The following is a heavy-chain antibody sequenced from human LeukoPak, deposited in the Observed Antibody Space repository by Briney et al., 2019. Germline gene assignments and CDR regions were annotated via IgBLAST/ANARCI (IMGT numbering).Heavy chain of an antibody. V-gene: IGHV4-59*01. CDR3: ARATSTSCYAI. Sequence: SETLSLTCIVSGGSISSYYWSWIRQPPGKGLEWIGYIYYSGSTNYNPSLKSRVTISVDTSKNQFSLKLGSVTAADTAVYYCARATSTSCYAIWGQGTLVTVSS. D-gene: IGHD2-2*01. CDR2: IYYSGST. CDR1: GGSISSYY. J-gene: IGHJ4*02.